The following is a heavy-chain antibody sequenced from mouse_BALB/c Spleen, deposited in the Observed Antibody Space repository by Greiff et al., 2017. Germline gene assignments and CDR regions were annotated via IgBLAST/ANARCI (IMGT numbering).Heavy chain of an antibody. Sequence: EVQLQESGPELVKPGASVKISCKASGYSFTGYFMNWVKQSHRKSLEWIGRINPYNGGTSYNQKSKGKATLTVDKSSSTAYMHLNSLTSEDSAIYYCAREDRYDGYAMDYWGQGTTLTVSS. CDR3: AREDRYDGYAMDY. J-gene: IGHJ2*01. CDR2: INPYNGGT. V-gene: IGHV1-37*01. CDR1: GYSFTGYF. D-gene: IGHD2-14*01.